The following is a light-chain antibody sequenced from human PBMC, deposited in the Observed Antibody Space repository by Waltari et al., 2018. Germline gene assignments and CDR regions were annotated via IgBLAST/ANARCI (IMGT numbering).Light chain of an antibody. J-gene: IGKJ4*01. V-gene: IGKV1D-16*01. CDR2: AAS. CDR3: QQYNSYPLT. CDR1: QGISSW. Sequence: DIQMPQSLSSLSASLGDRVTITCRASQGISSWLAWYQQKHEKTQKSLIYAASTLQSGFPSRFSGSGSGTDFTLTISSLHPEDVATYYCQQYNSYPLTFGGGTKVEIK.